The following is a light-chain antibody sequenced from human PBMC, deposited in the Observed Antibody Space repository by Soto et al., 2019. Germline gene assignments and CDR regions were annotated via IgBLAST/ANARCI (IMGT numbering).Light chain of an antibody. CDR2: WAS. Sequence: DIVMTKSPDSLAVSLGEGATLKCKSSQTVFYISNNENYLAWYQQKQGQPTKLLIHWASTRESGVTDRFSGSGSGTDFTITISSLQAEDVAVYYCKKYYISQITFGHGPRLEIK. J-gene: IGKJ5*01. CDR3: KKYYISQIT. CDR1: QTVFYISNNENY. V-gene: IGKV4-1*01.